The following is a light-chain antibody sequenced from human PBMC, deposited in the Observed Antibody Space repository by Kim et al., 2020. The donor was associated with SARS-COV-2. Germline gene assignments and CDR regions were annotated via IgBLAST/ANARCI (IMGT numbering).Light chain of an antibody. J-gene: IGKJ4*01. V-gene: IGKV3-15*01. Sequence: VSPGDRATLTCRASQSVSINLAWYQQKPGQAPRLLIYGASTRATGIPARFSGSGSGTEFTLTISSLQSEDFAVYYCQQYNNWPLTFGGGTKVDIK. CDR3: QQYNNWPLT. CDR1: QSVSIN. CDR2: GAS.